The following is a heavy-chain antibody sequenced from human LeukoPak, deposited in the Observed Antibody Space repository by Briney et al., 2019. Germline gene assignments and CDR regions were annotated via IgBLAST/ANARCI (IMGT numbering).Heavy chain of an antibody. V-gene: IGHV1-2*02. CDR2: INPNSGGT. CDR3: AREVAVAGMSDSWFDP. CDR1: XXTXXY. Sequence: XXTXXYMHWVRQAPGQGREWVGWINPNSGGTNYTQKFQGRVTITRETAISTAYMELSRLISDDTAVYYCAREVAVAGMSDSWFDPWGQGTLVTVSS. J-gene: IGHJ5*02. D-gene: IGHD6-19*01.